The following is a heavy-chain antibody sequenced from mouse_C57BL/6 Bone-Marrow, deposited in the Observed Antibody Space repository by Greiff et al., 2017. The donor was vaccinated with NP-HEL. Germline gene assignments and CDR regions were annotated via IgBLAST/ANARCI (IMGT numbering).Heavy chain of an antibody. D-gene: IGHD2-5*01. Sequence: LVKPGASVTMSCKASGYTFTDYNMHWVKQSHGKSLEWIGYINPNNGGTSYNQKFKGKATLTVNKSSSTAYMELRSLTSEDSAVYYCASLGAYYSNYEGFAYWGQGTLVTVSA. J-gene: IGHJ3*01. CDR2: INPNNGGT. CDR1: GYTFTDYN. V-gene: IGHV1-22*01. CDR3: ASLGAYYSNYEGFAY.